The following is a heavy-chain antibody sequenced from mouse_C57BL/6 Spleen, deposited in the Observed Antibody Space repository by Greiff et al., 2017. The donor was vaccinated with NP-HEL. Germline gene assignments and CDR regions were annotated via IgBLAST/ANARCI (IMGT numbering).Heavy chain of an antibody. CDR1: GYAFSSSW. V-gene: IGHV1-82*01. CDR3: ARCYYDDDARNAMDY. D-gene: IGHD2-4*01. Sequence: QVQLQQSGPELVKPGASVKISCKASGYAFSSSWMTWVKQRPGEGLEWIGRIYPGDGDTNFNGKFKGKATLTADKSSSTAYMQLSSLTSEDSAVYFCARCYYDDDARNAMDYWGQGTSVTVSS. J-gene: IGHJ4*01. CDR2: IYPGDGDT.